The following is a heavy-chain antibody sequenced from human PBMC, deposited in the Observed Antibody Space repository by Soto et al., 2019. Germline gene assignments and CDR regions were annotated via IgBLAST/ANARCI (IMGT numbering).Heavy chain of an antibody. CDR3: ARDRYYDSSGYPPYY. D-gene: IGHD3-22*01. Sequence: QVQLVQSGAEVKKPGASVKVSCKASGYTFTNYGISWVRQAPGQGLEWMGWTSAYNGNTNYAQKFQGRVTMTTDASTSTAYMELRSLRSDDTAVYYCARDRYYDSSGYPPYYCGQGTLVTVSS. J-gene: IGHJ4*02. V-gene: IGHV1-18*01. CDR2: TSAYNGNT. CDR1: GYTFTNYG.